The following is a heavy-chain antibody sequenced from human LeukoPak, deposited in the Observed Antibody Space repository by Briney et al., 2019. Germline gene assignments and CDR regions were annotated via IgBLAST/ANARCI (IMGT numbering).Heavy chain of an antibody. CDR1: GFTFSSYG. D-gene: IGHD3-9*01. CDR3: AKGYYDILTGYPKHFDY. Sequence: GGSLRLSCAASGFTFSSYGMSWVRQAPGKGLEWVSAISGSGGSTYYADSVKGRFTISRDNSKNTLYLQMNSLRAEDTAVYYCAKGYYDILTGYPKHFDYWGQGTLVTVSS. V-gene: IGHV3-23*01. J-gene: IGHJ4*02. CDR2: ISGSGGST.